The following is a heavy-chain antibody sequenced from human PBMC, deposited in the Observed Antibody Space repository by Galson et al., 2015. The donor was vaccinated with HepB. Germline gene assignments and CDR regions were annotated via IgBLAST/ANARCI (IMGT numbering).Heavy chain of an antibody. V-gene: IGHV3-33*01. CDR3: ARDTETLFDY. J-gene: IGHJ4*02. Sequence: SLRLSCAASGFTFSSYDMHWVRQAPGKGPEWVAVIRYDGSIKYYADSEKGRFTISRDNSKNTLYLQMDSLRAEDTAVYYCARDTETLFDYWGQGILVTVSS. CDR2: IRYDGSIK. CDR1: GFTFSSYD.